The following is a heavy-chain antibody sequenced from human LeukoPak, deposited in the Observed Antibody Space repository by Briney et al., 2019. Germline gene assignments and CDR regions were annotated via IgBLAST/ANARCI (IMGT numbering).Heavy chain of an antibody. J-gene: IGHJ5*02. CDR3: AKDLYYYDSSGYSA. Sequence: PGGPLRLSCAASGFTFSSYGMHWVRQAPGKGLEWVAVISYDGSNKYYADSVKGRFTISRDNSKNTLYLQMNSLRAEDTAVYYCAKDLYYYDSSGYSAWGQGTLVTVSS. CDR2: ISYDGSNK. CDR1: GFTFSSYG. D-gene: IGHD3-22*01. V-gene: IGHV3-30*18.